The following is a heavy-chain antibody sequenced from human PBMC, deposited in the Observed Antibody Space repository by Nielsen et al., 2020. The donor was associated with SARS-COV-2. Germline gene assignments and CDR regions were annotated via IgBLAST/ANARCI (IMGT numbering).Heavy chain of an antibody. Sequence: GGSLRLSCKGSGYSFTSYWITWMRQTPGKGLEWIGRIDPRDSYTNYSPSFKGHVTMSVDKSRTTSGRTTAYLQWRSLEASDTAVFYCATHWPSNWYSDFWGQGTLVTVSS. J-gene: IGHJ4*02. D-gene: IGHD2-21*01. CDR2: IDPRDSYT. V-gene: IGHV5-10-1*01. CDR1: GYSFTSYW. CDR3: ATHWPSNWYSDF.